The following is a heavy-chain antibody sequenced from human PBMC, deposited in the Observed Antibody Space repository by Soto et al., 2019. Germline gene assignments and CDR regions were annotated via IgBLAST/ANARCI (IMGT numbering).Heavy chain of an antibody. CDR3: ALDSSGYYFYY. CDR2: ISYDGSNK. V-gene: IGHV3-30-3*01. Sequence: GGSLRLSCAASGFTFSSYAMHWVRQAPGKGLEWVAVISYDGSNKYYADSVKGRFTISRDNSKNTLYLQMNSLRAEDTAVYYCALDSSGYYFYYWGQGTLVTVSS. D-gene: IGHD3-22*01. CDR1: GFTFSSYA. J-gene: IGHJ4*02.